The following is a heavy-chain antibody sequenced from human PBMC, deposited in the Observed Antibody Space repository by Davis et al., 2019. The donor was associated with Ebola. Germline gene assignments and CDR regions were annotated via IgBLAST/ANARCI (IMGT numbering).Heavy chain of an antibody. J-gene: IGHJ4*02. D-gene: IGHD4-17*01. Sequence: AASVKVSCKASGYTFTSYGISWVRQAPGQGLEWMGWISAYNGNANYAQKLQGRVTMTTDTSTSTAYMELSSLRSEDTAVYYCARDYGDYAFDYWGQGTLVTVSS. CDR3: ARDYGDYAFDY. V-gene: IGHV1-18*01. CDR2: ISAYNGNA. CDR1: GYTFTSYG.